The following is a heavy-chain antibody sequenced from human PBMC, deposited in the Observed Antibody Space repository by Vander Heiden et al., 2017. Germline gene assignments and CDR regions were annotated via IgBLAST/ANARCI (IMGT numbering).Heavy chain of an antibody. CDR3: GRGHYGL. Sequence: EAQLVESGGGLVQLGGSLILSCTASGFTFSNYWMTWVRQAPGKGLEGVANIRPDGSEQYYVDSVKGRFIISRDNARNSLYLQLNSLRVDDTAVYFCGRGHYGLWGQGTLVTVSS. D-gene: IGHD4-17*01. V-gene: IGHV3-7*03. CDR2: IRPDGSEQ. CDR1: GFTFSNYW. J-gene: IGHJ4*02.